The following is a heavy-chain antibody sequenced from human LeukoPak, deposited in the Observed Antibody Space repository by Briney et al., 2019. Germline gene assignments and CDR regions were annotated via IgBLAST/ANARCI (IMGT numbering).Heavy chain of an antibody. CDR1: EFTFASYE. CDR3: ARGPSIAARYDACDI. CDR2: ISSSGNTI. J-gene: IGHJ3*02. D-gene: IGHD6-6*01. Sequence: GGSLRLSCAAYEFTFASYELNWVRQAPGKGLEWVSYISSSGNTISYADSVKGRFTISRDNAKNSLYLQVISLRAEDTAVYYCARGPSIAARYDACDIWGQGTMVTVSS. V-gene: IGHV3-48*03.